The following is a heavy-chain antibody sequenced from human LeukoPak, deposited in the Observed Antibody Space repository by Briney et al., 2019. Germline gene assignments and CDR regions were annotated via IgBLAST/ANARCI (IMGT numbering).Heavy chain of an antibody. J-gene: IGHJ4*02. CDR1: GGTFSSYA. D-gene: IGHD3-9*01. CDR2: IIPMFGTA. V-gene: IGHV1-69*13. Sequence: GASVKVSCKASGGTFSSYAISWVRQTPGQGLEWMGGIIPMFGTANYAQKFPGRVTITADESTSTAYMELSSLRSEDTAVYYCARGEVPTYYDILTGYSFFDYWGQGTLVTVSS. CDR3: ARGEVPTYYDILTGYSFFDY.